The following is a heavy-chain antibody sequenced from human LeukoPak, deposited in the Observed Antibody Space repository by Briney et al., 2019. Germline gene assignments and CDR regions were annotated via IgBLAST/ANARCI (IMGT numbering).Heavy chain of an antibody. V-gene: IGHV1-69*05. CDR3: ARGYCSGDSCFHDAFDI. Sequence: ASVKVSCKTSVGTFSDFAFSWVRQAPGQGREWMGRIIPIFGARSYAQNFQGRVSITTDESTSTAYMELSSLRSEDTAVYYCARGYCSGDSCFHDAFDIWGQGTMVTVSS. CDR2: IIPIFGAR. CDR1: VGTFSDFA. D-gene: IGHD2-15*01. J-gene: IGHJ3*02.